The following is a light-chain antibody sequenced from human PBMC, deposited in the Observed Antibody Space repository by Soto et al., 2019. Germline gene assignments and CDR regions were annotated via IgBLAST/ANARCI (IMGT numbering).Light chain of an antibody. CDR1: QSVRSRY. Sequence: EIVLTQSPGTLSLSPRERATLSCRASQSVRSRYLAWYQQKPGQAPRLLIYGASSRATGIPDRFSGSGSGTDVTLTISRLEPEDFAVYYCQQYGSSPPITFGQGTRLEIK. CDR2: GAS. V-gene: IGKV3-20*01. J-gene: IGKJ5*01. CDR3: QQYGSSPPIT.